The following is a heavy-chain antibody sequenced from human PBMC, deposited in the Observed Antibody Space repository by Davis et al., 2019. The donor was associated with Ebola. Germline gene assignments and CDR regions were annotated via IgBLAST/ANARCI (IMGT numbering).Heavy chain of an antibody. D-gene: IGHD3-10*01. Sequence: SETLSLTCLVSGDSMNTYYWSWIRQTPGKGLEWIGYIYSNGIINYNPSLKSRVTMTVDTSKNQFSLKLTSVTAAETAMYYCVRGSGVPFDPWGPGTLVTVSS. J-gene: IGHJ5*02. V-gene: IGHV4-59*01. CDR3: VRGSGVPFDP. CDR1: GDSMNTYY. CDR2: IYSNGII.